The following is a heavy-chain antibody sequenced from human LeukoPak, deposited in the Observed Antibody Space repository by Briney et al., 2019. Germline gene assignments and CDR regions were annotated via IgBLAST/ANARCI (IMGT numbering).Heavy chain of an antibody. CDR3: ATDSSSWFFDY. Sequence: GGSLRLSCAASGLTFSSHWMHWVRQAPGKGLVWVSRITNDGSSTTYADSVKGRFTISRDNAKNMLYLQVNSLRAEDTAVYYCATDSSSWFFDYWGQGTLVTVSS. D-gene: IGHD6-13*01. J-gene: IGHJ4*02. CDR1: GLTFSSHW. V-gene: IGHV3-74*01. CDR2: ITNDGSST.